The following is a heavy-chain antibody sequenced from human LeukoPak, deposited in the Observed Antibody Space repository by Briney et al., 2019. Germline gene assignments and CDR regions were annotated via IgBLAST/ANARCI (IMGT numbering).Heavy chain of an antibody. CDR3: ASIIAVAGNYYYYGMDV. CDR1: GGTFSSYA. V-gene: IGHV1-69*01. J-gene: IGHJ6*02. Sequence: SVKVSCKASGGTFSSYAISWVRQAPGQGLEWMGGIIPIFGTANYAQKFQGRVTITADESTSTAYMELSSLRSEDTAVYYCASIIAVAGNYYYYGMDVWGQGTTVTDSS. D-gene: IGHD6-19*01. CDR2: IIPIFGTA.